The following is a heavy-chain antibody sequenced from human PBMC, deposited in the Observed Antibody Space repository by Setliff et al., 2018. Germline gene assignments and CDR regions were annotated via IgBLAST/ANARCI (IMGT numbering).Heavy chain of an antibody. J-gene: IGHJ4*02. CDR2: ISYDGSNK. V-gene: IGHV3-30-3*01. D-gene: IGHD6-13*01. CDR3: VTFSSSWDGY. Sequence: GGSLRLSCAASGFTFSSYAMHWVRQAPGKGLEWVAVISYDGSNKYYADSVKGRFTISRDNSRNTLYLQMNSLRAEDTAVYYCVTFSSSWDGYWGQGTLVTVSS. CDR1: GFTFSSYA.